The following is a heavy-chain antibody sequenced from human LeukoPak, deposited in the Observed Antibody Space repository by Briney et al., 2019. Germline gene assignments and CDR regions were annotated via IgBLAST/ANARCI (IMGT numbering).Heavy chain of an antibody. CDR1: GFAFSSYG. J-gene: IGHJ6*02. CDR3: ARVGGDILSGHRTGYYYAMDV. CDR2: IWYDGSNK. V-gene: IGHV3-30*02. D-gene: IGHD3-9*01. Sequence: GGSLRLSCAASGFAFSSYGMHWVRQAPGKGLEWVALIWYDGSNKYYADSVKGRFTISRDNSKNTVYLQMNSPRAEDTAVYYCARVGGDILSGHRTGYYYAMDVWGQGTTVTVSS.